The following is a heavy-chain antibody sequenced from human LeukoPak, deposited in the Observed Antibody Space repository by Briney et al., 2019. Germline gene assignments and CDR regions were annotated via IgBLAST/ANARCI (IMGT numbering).Heavy chain of an antibody. CDR2: IYPRDGST. Sequence: LRASVNVSCKASGYTFTSNYIHWVRQAPGQGLEWMGMIYPRDGSTSYAQKFQGRVTVTRDTSTSTVHMELSGLRSEDTAVYYCARAPPQDYWGQGTLVTVSS. CDR1: GYTFTSNY. J-gene: IGHJ4*02. V-gene: IGHV1-46*01. CDR3: ARAPPQDY.